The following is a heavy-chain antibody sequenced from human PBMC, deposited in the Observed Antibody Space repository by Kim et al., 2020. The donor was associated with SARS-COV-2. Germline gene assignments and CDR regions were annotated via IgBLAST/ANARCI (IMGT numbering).Heavy chain of an antibody. D-gene: IGHD3-9*01. CDR2: INPIGGST. CDR3: ARGSPVYYDILTGYYRDY. CDR1: GYTFTSYY. Sequence: ASVKVSCKASGYTFTSYYMHWVRQAPGQGLEWMGIINPIGGSTSYAQKFQGRVTMTRDTSTSTVYMELSSLRSEDTAVYYCARGSPVYYDILTGYYRDYWGQGTLVTVSS. V-gene: IGHV1-46*01. J-gene: IGHJ4*02.